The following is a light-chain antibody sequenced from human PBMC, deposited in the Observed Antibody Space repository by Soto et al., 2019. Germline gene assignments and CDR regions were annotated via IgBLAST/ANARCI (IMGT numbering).Light chain of an antibody. Sequence: EIVMTQSPATLSVSPGERATLSCRASQGINSDLAWFQQKPGQAPRLLIYGASPRATGIPDRFSGSGSGTEFTLTISSLQSEDFAVYYCQQYNNWPRTFGQGTKVDIK. CDR2: GAS. CDR3: QQYNNWPRT. CDR1: QGINSD. V-gene: IGKV3-15*01. J-gene: IGKJ1*01.